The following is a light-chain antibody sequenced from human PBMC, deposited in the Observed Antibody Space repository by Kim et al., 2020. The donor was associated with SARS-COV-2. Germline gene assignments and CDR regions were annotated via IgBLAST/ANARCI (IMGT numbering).Light chain of an antibody. V-gene: IGKV3-15*01. CDR2: GAS. Sequence: ASPAERPTLSCRASRGVGSYLAWYQQKPGPAPRLLIYGASTRATGIPARFSGSGSGTEFTLTISSLQSEDFAVYFCQQYNIWPRTFVEGTKMDIK. CDR3: QQYNIWPRT. CDR1: RGVGSY. J-gene: IGKJ1*01.